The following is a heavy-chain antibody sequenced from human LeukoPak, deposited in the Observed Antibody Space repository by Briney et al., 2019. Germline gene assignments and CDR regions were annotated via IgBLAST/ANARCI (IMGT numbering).Heavy chain of an antibody. V-gene: IGHV4-34*01. D-gene: IGHD3-9*01. Sequence: SETLSLTCAVYGGSIRGYYWSWIRQPPGKGLEWVGEIHYTGATSYNPSLKSRATISIETSKNQVSPRLSSVTAADTAVYYCTRGNILSGYCFDFWGQGALVTVSS. CDR1: GGSIRGYY. CDR3: TRGNILSGYCFDF. J-gene: IGHJ4*02. CDR2: IHYTGAT.